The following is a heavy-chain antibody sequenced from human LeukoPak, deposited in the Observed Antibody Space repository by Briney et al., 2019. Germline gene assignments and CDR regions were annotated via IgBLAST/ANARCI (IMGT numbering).Heavy chain of an antibody. Sequence: GGSLRLSCAASGFTFNAYSMNWVRQAPGKGLEWVSSISSSGSYIHYADSVKGRFIISRDNAKNSLYLQMYSLRAEDTAVYYCARWHQLALDYWGQGTLVTVSS. D-gene: IGHD6-13*01. J-gene: IGHJ4*02. CDR3: ARWHQLALDY. V-gene: IGHV3-21*01. CDR2: ISSSGSYI. CDR1: GFTFNAYS.